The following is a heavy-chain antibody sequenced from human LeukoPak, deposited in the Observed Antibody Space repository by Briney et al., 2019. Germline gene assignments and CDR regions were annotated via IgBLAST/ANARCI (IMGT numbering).Heavy chain of an antibody. CDR2: ISGSDGST. CDR3: AREEYYYSSGSLFDY. Sequence: PGGSLRLSCAASGFSFSSYAMSWVRQAPGKGLEWVSGISGSDGSTYYADSVKGRFTISRDNSKNTLYLQMNSLRAEDTAVYYCAREEYYYSSGSLFDYWGQGTLVTVSS. CDR1: GFSFSSYA. D-gene: IGHD3-10*01. V-gene: IGHV3-23*01. J-gene: IGHJ4*02.